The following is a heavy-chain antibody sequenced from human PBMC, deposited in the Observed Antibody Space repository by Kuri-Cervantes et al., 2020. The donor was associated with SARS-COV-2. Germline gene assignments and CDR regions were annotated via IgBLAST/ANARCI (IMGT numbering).Heavy chain of an antibody. J-gene: IGHJ4*02. CDR2: IYDSANT. D-gene: IGHD5-18*01. CDR1: GGSINNYY. CDR3: ARVGVRSYGVLDY. Sequence: GSLRLSCTVSGGSINNYYWSWIRQPPGKGLEWIGYIYDSANTNYNTSLRSRVTMSVDTSKNQVSLKLTSVTAADTAVYFCARVGVRSYGVLDYWGQGTLVPSPQ. V-gene: IGHV4-59*01.